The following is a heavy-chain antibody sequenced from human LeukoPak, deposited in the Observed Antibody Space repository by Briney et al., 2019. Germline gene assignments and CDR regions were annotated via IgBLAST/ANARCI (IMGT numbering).Heavy chain of an antibody. CDR2: ISYDGSNK. D-gene: IGHD3-22*01. CDR1: GFTFSSYG. Sequence: GGSLRLSCAASGFTFSSYGMHWVRQAPGKGLEWVAVISYDGSNKCYADSVKGRFTISRDNSKNTLYLQMNSLRTEDTAIYYCAKEDVVVITIRYFQHWGQGTLVTVSS. V-gene: IGHV3-30*18. J-gene: IGHJ1*01. CDR3: AKEDVVVITIRYFQH.